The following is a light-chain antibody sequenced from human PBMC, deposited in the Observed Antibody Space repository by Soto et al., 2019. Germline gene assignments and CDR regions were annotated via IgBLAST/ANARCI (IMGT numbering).Light chain of an antibody. CDR3: QQYNDSQYI. Sequence: DIQMTQSPSTLSASVGDIVTITCRASQSISTWLAWYQQKPGKATKLLIYKAINLQSGVPSRFSGSGSRTEFSLTISRLQHDDFATYYCQQYNDSQYIFGQGTKVDI. V-gene: IGKV1-5*03. J-gene: IGKJ2*01. CDR2: KAI. CDR1: QSISTW.